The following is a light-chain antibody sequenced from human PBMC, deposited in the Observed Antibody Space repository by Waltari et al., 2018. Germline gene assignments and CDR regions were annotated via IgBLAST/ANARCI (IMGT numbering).Light chain of an antibody. CDR2: LGS. Sequence: DVVLTQSPLSLPVTPGEPASISCRSSQSLLHSSGYNYLDWYLQKPGQSPQLLIDLGSSRASGVPERFTGSGSGTDFTLRITRVEAEDVGLYYCMQALHSITFGQGTRLEIK. CDR3: MQALHSIT. J-gene: IGKJ5*01. CDR1: QSLLHSSGYNY. V-gene: IGKV2-28*01.